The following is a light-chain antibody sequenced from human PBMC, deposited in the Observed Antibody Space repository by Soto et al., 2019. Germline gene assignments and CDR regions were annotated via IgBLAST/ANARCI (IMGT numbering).Light chain of an antibody. CDR3: SSHAGSSVV. Sequence: QSALTQPPSASGSPGQSVTISCTGTSSDVGAYKYVSWYQQYPGKAPKLLFYDVTERPSGVPDRFSGSKSGNTASLTVSGLQVEDEADYYCSSHAGSSVVFGVGTKVTVL. J-gene: IGLJ2*01. CDR2: DVT. V-gene: IGLV2-8*01. CDR1: SSDVGAYKY.